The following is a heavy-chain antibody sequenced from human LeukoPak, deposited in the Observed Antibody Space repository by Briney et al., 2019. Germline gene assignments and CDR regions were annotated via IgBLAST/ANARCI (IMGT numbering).Heavy chain of an antibody. CDR2: IYHSGST. J-gene: IGHJ6*03. Sequence: SETLSLTCAVSGGSISSSNWWSWVRQPPGKGLEWIGEIYHSGSTNYNPSLKSRVTISVDTSKNQFSLKLSSVTAADTAVYYCARASTGYSSSYPNYYYYYYMDVWGKGTTVTISS. V-gene: IGHV4-4*02. CDR3: ARASTGYSSSYPNYYYYYYMDV. CDR1: GGSISSSNW. D-gene: IGHD6-13*01.